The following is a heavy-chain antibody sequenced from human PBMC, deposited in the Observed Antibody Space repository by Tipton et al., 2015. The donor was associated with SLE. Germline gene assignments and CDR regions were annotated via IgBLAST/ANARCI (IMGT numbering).Heavy chain of an antibody. CDR3: AGDAWDSSGDLLN. J-gene: IGHJ4*02. CDR1: GFTFSSYV. Sequence: SLRLSCAASGFTFSSYVMHWVRQAPGKGLEWVAGIWYDGSNKYYVDSVKGRFTISRDNSKNTLYLQMNSLRAEATAMYYCAGDAWDSSGDLLNRGQGTLGAVSS. CDR2: IWYDGSNK. D-gene: IGHD3-22*01. V-gene: IGHV3-33*01.